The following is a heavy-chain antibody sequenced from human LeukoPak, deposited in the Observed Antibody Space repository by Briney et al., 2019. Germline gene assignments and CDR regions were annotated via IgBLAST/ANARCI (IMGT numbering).Heavy chain of an antibody. CDR3: ARELAAAYSSSWYFGMDV. D-gene: IGHD6-13*01. Sequence: GGSLRLSCAASGFTVSSNYMSWVRQAPGKGLEWVSVIYSGGSTYYADSVKGRFTISRDNAKNSLYLQMNSLRAEDTAVYYCARELAAAYSSSWYFGMDVWGQGTTVTVSS. CDR2: IYSGGST. J-gene: IGHJ6*02. V-gene: IGHV3-53*01. CDR1: GFTVSSNY.